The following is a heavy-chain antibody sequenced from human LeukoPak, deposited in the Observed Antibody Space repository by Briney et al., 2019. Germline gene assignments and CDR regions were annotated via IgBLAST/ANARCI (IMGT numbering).Heavy chain of an antibody. V-gene: IGHV4-4*07. CDR1: SGSINSYW. CDR3: ARAGYTISSYRFDY. D-gene: IGHD3-16*02. CDR2: IYTTGMT. Sequence: SETLSLTCSVSSGSINSYWWSWIRQPAGKGLEFIGRIYTTGMTNYNPSLKSRVSMSVDTSKNQFSLELRSVTAADTAVYFCARAGYTISSYRFDYWGQGALVTVSS. J-gene: IGHJ4*02.